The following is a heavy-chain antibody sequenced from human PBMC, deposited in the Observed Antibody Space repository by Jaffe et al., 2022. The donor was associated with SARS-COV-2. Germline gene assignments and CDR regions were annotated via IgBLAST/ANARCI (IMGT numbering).Heavy chain of an antibody. CDR1: GFTFSNAW. J-gene: IGHJ4*02. V-gene: IGHV3-15*01. CDR2: IKSKTDGGTT. CDR3: TTLRVWQWLDPFDY. Sequence: EVQLVESGGGLVKPGGSLRLSCAASGFTFSNAWMSWVRQAPGKGLEWVGRIKSKTDGGTTDYAAPVKGRFTISRDDSKNTLYLQMNSLKTEDTAVYYCTTLRVWQWLDPFDYWGQGTLVTVSS. D-gene: IGHD6-19*01.